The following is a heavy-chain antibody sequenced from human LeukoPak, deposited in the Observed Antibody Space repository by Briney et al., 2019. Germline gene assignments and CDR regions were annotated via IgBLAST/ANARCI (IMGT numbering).Heavy chain of an antibody. J-gene: IGHJ3*02. CDR1: GGSISSSSYY. D-gene: IGHD1-26*01. Sequence: SETLSLTCTVSGGSISSSSYYWGWIRQPPGKGLEWIGSIYYSGSTYYNPSLKSRVTIFADTSKNQFSLKLSSVTAADTAVYYCAGIVGAYSDAFDIWGQGTMVTVSS. CDR2: IYYSGST. V-gene: IGHV4-39*01. CDR3: AGIVGAYSDAFDI.